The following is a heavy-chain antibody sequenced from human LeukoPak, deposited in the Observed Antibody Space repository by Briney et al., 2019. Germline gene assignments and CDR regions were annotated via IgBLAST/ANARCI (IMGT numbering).Heavy chain of an antibody. CDR2: IYPGDSDT. CDR1: GYKLTNNW. J-gene: IGHJ3*02. CDR3: ARGMAAADAFDI. V-gene: IGHV5-51*01. D-gene: IGHD6-13*01. Sequence: GESLKISCKISGYKLTNNWIGWVRQMPGKGLDWMGIIYPGDSDTRYSPSFQGQVTISADKSISTAYLQWSSLKASDTAMYYCARGMAAADAFDIWGQGTMVTVSS.